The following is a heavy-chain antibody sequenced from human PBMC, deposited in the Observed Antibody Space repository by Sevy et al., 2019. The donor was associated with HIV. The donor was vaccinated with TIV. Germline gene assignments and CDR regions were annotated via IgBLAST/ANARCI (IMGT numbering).Heavy chain of an antibody. Sequence: GGSLRLSCAASGFTFSGYAMSWVRQAPGKGLEWVSAINGKGRSTHYADSVEGRFTISRDNSKNTLYLQMNSLRAEDTDVYYCAKTINSGGGVVPAANYYYYGMDVWGQGTTVTVSS. CDR1: GFTFSGYA. J-gene: IGHJ6*02. D-gene: IGHD2-2*01. CDR2: INGKGRST. CDR3: AKTINSGGGVVPAANYYYYGMDV. V-gene: IGHV3-23*01.